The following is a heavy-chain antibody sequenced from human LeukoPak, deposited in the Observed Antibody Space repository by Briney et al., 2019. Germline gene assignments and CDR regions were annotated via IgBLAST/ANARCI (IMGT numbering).Heavy chain of an antibody. D-gene: IGHD4-17*01. CDR1: SGFISSGGYS. Sequence: SETLSLTCAVSSGFISSGGYSWSWIRQPLGKGLEWVGYIHHGGTSCSSPSLKSRVTISVDRSNNQFSLSLSSMTAADTAVYYCTTYHDYGDNRVDYWGQGILVTVSS. J-gene: IGHJ4*02. CDR2: IHHGGTS. V-gene: IGHV4-30-2*01. CDR3: TTYHDYGDNRVDY.